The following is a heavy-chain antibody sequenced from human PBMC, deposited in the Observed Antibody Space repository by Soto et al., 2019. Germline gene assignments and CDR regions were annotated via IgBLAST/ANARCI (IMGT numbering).Heavy chain of an antibody. CDR3: ASLPYYYVSSGDLAP. V-gene: IGHV3-66*01. Sequence: EVQLVESGGGLVQPGGSLRLSCAASGFTVSSNYMSWVRQAPGKGLEWVSVIYSGGSTYYADSVKGRFTISRDNSKNTLYLQMNRLRAEDTAVYYCASLPYYYVSSGDLAPWGQGTLVTVSS. D-gene: IGHD3-22*01. CDR2: IYSGGST. J-gene: IGHJ5*02. CDR1: GFTVSSNY.